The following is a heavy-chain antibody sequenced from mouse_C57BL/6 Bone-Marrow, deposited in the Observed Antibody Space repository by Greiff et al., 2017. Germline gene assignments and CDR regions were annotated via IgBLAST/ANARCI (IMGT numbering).Heavy chain of an antibody. D-gene: IGHD1-1*01. CDR1: GYTFTSYG. CDR2: IYPRSGNT. V-gene: IGHV1-81*01. J-gene: IGHJ2*01. Sequence: QVQLQQSGAELARPGASVKLSCKASGYTFTSYGISWVKQRTGQGLEWIGEIYPRSGNTYYNEKFKGKATLTADKSSSTAYMELRSLTSEDSAVYFCARGITTVFDYWGRGTTLTVSS. CDR3: ARGITTVFDY.